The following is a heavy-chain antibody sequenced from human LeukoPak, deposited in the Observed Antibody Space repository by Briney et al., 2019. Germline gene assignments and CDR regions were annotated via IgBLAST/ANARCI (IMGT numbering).Heavy chain of an antibody. D-gene: IGHD3-22*01. Sequence: GGSLRLSCAASVFTFSSYAMTWVRQAPGKGLEWVSGISGSGGSTYYADSVKGRFTISRDNSKNTLYVQMNSLRAEDTAVYYCAKSDCYDSSGYYYGSDYWGQGTLVTVSS. CDR3: AKSDCYDSSGYYYGSDY. CDR2: ISGSGGST. J-gene: IGHJ4*02. CDR1: VFTFSSYA. V-gene: IGHV3-23*01.